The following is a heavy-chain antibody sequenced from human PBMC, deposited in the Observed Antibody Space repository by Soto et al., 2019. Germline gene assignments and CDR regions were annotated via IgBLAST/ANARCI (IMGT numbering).Heavy chain of an antibody. J-gene: IGHJ6*01. CDR2: IIPAFCTT. D-gene: IGHD2-2*02. CDR1: GGNFGIYA. Sequence: QVQLVQSGSAGSKTGSSGKVSCTASGGNFGIYAIGWVRQAPGPGLEWMGGIIPAFCTTKNAQKFQDRVDMTEDASTNTVYVELRGMRFDVTAVVYFARLHTQNLYGPTRNGVDVWKEGSKLIISS. CDR3: ARLHTQNLYGPTRNGVDV. V-gene: IGHV1-69*01.